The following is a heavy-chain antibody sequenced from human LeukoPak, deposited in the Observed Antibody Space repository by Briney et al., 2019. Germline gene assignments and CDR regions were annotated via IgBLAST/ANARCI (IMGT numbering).Heavy chain of an antibody. CDR1: GGALNNYS. D-gene: IGHD7-27*01. CDR2: SIPIFGTA. J-gene: IGHJ4*02. V-gene: IGHV1-69*13. Sequence: ASVKVSRKASGGALNNYSINWVRQAPGQGLEWMGGSIPIFGTANYAQKFQGRVTITADESTSTAYMELSSLRSEDTAVYYCARVRPDLTGGFDYWGQGTLVTVSS. CDR3: ARVRPDLTGGFDY.